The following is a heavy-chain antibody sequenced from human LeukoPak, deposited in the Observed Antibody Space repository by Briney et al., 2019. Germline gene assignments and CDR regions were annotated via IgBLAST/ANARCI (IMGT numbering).Heavy chain of an antibody. CDR1: GYEFINYG. V-gene: IGHV1-18*01. J-gene: IGHJ4*02. D-gene: IGHD6-6*01. CDR2: RSIYNGNT. CDR3: ARGGPFPSSSSSREYYLDY. Sequence: ASVKVSCKASGYEFINYGISWVRQAPGQGLEWMGWRSIYNGNTDYKLQGRVTMTTDTSTSTAYMELRSLRSDDTAVYYCARGGPFPSSSSSREYYLDYWGQGTLVTVSS.